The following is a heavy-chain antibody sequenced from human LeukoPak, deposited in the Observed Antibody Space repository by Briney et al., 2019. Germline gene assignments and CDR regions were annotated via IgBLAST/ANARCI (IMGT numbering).Heavy chain of an antibody. J-gene: IGHJ5*02. D-gene: IGHD3-10*01. CDR3: ARGGRGRNWFDP. CDR1: GDSVASGGYY. CDR2: IYYSVST. Sequence: SETLSLTCTVSGDSVASGGYYWNWIRQPPGKGLEWIGYIYYSVSTNYNLSLKSRVTISVDTSENQFSLKLTSVTAADMAVYYCARGGRGRNWFDPWGQGPLVTVSS. V-gene: IGHV4-61*08.